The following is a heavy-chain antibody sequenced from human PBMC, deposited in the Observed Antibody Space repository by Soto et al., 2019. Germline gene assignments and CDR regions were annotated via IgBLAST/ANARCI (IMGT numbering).Heavy chain of an antibody. CDR3: AKDGLGVWFRELSPFAS. CDR1: GFSFGSYS. J-gene: IGHJ4*02. V-gene: IGHV3-23*01. Sequence: PGGYLRLSCAASGFSFGSYSMSWVRQAPGKGLEWVSTISSRGDDTYYADSVRGHFTISRDNSENTLYLQMNTLRAEDTAVYYCAKDGLGVWFRELSPFASWGLGTLV. CDR2: ISSRGDDT. D-gene: IGHD3-10*01.